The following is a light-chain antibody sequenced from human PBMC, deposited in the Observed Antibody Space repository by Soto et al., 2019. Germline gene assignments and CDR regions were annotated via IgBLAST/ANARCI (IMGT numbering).Light chain of an antibody. CDR2: AAS. V-gene: IGKV1-27*01. J-gene: IGKJ3*01. CDR3: QKYDTAPLT. CDR1: QGFSNF. Sequence: EIQLTQSPSSLSASLVYRFTITCLASQGFSNFLAWYQQKPGKVPKLLIYAASTLQSGVPSRFSGRGSGTDFTLTINSLQPEDVGTYYCQKYDTAPLTFGPGTKVDIK.